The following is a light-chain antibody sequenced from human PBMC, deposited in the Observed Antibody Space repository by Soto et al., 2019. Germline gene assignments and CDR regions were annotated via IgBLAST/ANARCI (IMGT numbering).Light chain of an antibody. CDR3: QQYNSDSPLT. CDR2: GAS. J-gene: IGKJ4*01. CDR1: QSISSW. V-gene: IGKV1-5*01. Sequence: DIQMTQSPSTLSAFVGDRVTITCRASQSISSWLAWYQQKPGKAPKLLIYGASTLESGVPLRFSGSGSGTEFTLTISSLQPDDFATYYCQQYNSDSPLTFGGGTKVEI.